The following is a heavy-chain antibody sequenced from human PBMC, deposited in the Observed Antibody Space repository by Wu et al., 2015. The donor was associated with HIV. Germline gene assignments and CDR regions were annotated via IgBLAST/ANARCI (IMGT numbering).Heavy chain of an antibody. CDR3: YRRQQLLDQ. D-gene: IGHD1-1*01. J-gene: IGHJ5*02. CDR1: GGTFSNYA. Sequence: QVPLMQSGAELKRPGSSVKISCQASGGTFSNYAINWVRQGPGQGLEWMGRITPMFGTADHARKFRGRIKITADEASNTVYVEIFNSGREDTATYFCYRRQQLLDQWGHGT. CDR2: ITPMFGTA. V-gene: IGHV1-69*13.